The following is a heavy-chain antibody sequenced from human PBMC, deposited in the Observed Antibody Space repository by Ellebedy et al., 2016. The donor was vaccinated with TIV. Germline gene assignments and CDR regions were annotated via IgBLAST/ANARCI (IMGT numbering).Heavy chain of an antibody. D-gene: IGHD5-12*01. CDR2: IYHSGST. CDR3: ARERGYSGYPDY. V-gene: IGHV4-59*12. J-gene: IGHJ4*02. Sequence: SETLSLTCTVSGGSISSDYWSWIRQPPGKGLEWIGYIYHSGSTYYNPSLKSRVTISVDRSKNQFSLKLSSVTAADTAVYYCARERGYSGYPDYWGQGTLVTVSS. CDR1: GGSISSDY.